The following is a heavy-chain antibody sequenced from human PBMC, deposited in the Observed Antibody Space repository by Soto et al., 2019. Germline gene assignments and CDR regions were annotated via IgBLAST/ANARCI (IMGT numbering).Heavy chain of an antibody. J-gene: IGHJ4*02. D-gene: IGHD2-2*01. Sequence: SVKVSCKASGGTFSTFGISWVRQAPGQGLEWMGGIIPFFGTARYSQKFEDRITITADESTNTVYMDLRSLTSEDTAIYYCAKSAPIDAGHKYYYDFWGQGALVTVSS. CDR3: AKSAPIDAGHKYYYDF. V-gene: IGHV1-69*13. CDR2: IIPFFGTA. CDR1: GGTFSTFG.